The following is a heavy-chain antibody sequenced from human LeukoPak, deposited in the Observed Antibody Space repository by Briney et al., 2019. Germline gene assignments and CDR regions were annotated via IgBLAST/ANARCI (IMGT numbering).Heavy chain of an antibody. Sequence: PSETLSLTCTVSGGSMSSHYWTWIRQPPGKGLEWIGCIYYSGSTNYNPSLKSRVTISVDTSKNQFSLKLSSVTAADTAVYYCARLPEPTPLYYYYYMDVWGKGTTVTVSS. CDR2: IYYSGST. J-gene: IGHJ6*03. D-gene: IGHD1-14*01. V-gene: IGHV4-59*11. CDR3: ARLPEPTPLYYYYYMDV. CDR1: GGSMSSHY.